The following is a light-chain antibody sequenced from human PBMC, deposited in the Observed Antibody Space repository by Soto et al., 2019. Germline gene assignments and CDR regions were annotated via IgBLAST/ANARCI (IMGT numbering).Light chain of an antibody. Sequence: EMVMTQSPATLSVSPGDRATLSCRASQSVRSNLAWYQQKPGQGPRLLIYGASTRATGVPARFSGSGSGTEFTPTISSLQSEDFAVYYCQQYNEWPETFGQGTKV. CDR3: QQYNEWPET. CDR1: QSVRSN. CDR2: GAS. V-gene: IGKV3-15*01. J-gene: IGKJ1*01.